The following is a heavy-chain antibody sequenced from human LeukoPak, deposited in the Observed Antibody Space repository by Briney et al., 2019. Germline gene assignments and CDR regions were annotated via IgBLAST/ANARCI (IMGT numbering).Heavy chain of an antibody. J-gene: IGHJ4*02. Sequence: SQTLSLTCTVSGGSISSGSYYWSWLRQPAGKGLEWIGRIYTSGSTNYNPSLKSRVTISVDTSKNQFSLKLSSVTAADTAVYYCARTVYARLDYWGQGTLVTVSS. CDR2: IYTSGST. CDR3: ARTVYARLDY. D-gene: IGHD3-16*01. V-gene: IGHV4-61*02. CDR1: GGSISSGSYY.